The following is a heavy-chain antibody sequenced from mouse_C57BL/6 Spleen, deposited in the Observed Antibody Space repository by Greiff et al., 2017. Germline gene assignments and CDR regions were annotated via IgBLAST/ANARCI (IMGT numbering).Heavy chain of an antibody. J-gene: IGHJ1*03. CDR2: IDPNSGGT. CDR3: AREGTTNWYFDV. V-gene: IGHV1-72*01. D-gene: IGHD2-14*01. CDR1: GYTFTSYW. Sequence: VQLQQPGAELVKPGASVKLSCTASGYTFTSYWMHWVKQRPGRGLEWIGRIDPNSGGTKYNEKFKSKATLTVDKPSSTAYMQLSSLTSEDSAVYDCAREGTTNWYFDVWGTGTTVTVAS.